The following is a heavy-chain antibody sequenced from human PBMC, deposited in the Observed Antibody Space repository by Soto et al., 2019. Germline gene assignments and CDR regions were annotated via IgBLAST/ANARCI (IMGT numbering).Heavy chain of an antibody. Sequence: SETLSLTCTVSGGSVSSGSYYWSWIRQPPGKGLEWIGYIYYSGSTNYNPSLKSRVTISVDTSKNQFSLKLSSVTAADTAVYYCARAAAYSSRRYGMDVWGQGTTVTVSS. CDR3: ARAAAYSSRRYGMDV. CDR2: IYYSGST. D-gene: IGHD6-13*01. CDR1: GGSVSSGSYY. J-gene: IGHJ6*02. V-gene: IGHV4-61*01.